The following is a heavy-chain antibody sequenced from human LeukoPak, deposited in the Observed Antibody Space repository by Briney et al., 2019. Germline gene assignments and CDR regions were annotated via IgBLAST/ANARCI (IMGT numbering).Heavy chain of an antibody. CDR3: AKVTYYYGSGSSFDY. Sequence: GGSLRLSCAASGFTFSSYGMHWVRQAPGKGLEWVAVISYDGSNKYYADSVEGRFTISRDNSKNTLYLQMNSLRAEDTAVYYCAKVTYYYGSGSSFDYWGQGTLVTVSS. J-gene: IGHJ4*02. V-gene: IGHV3-30*18. D-gene: IGHD3-10*01. CDR2: ISYDGSNK. CDR1: GFTFSSYG.